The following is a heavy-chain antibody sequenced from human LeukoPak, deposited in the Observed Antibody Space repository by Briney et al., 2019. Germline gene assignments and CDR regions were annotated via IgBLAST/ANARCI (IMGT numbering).Heavy chain of an antibody. D-gene: IGHD3-3*01. CDR1: GFTFSSYG. Sequence: GGSLRLSCAASGFTFSSYGMHWVRQAPGKGLEWVAFMRYDGSNKYYADSVKGRFTISRDNSKNTLYLQMNSLRAEDTAVYYCAKDRKTIFGVGSSIDYWGQGTLVTVSS. CDR2: MRYDGSNK. V-gene: IGHV3-30*02. J-gene: IGHJ4*02. CDR3: AKDRKTIFGVGSSIDY.